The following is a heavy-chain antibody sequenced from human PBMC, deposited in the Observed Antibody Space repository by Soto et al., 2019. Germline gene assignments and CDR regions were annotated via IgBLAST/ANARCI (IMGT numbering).Heavy chain of an antibody. CDR2: INHDGST. CDR3: TGRYCSGGRCYRP. CDR1: GGSFSGYY. J-gene: IGHJ4*02. Sequence: SETLSLTRAISGGSFSGYYWSWIRQPPGKGLEWIGEINHDGSTNYNPSLKSRVNISLDTSKNQFSLTLTSVTAADTSVYYCTGRYCSGGRCYRPWGQGTLVTVSS. D-gene: IGHD2-15*01. V-gene: IGHV4-34*01.